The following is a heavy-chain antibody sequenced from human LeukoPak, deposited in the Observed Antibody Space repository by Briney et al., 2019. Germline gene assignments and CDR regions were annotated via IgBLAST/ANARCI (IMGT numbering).Heavy chain of an antibody. CDR3: ASGSLGDGYGVGDYYQYMDV. V-gene: IGHV1-69*05. J-gene: IGHJ6*03. D-gene: IGHD5-24*01. Sequence: QAPXXGVEGMGGIMPLFGTANYAQEFQGRVTFTTDESASTAYMEVSSLRSEDTAVYYCASGSLGDGYGVGDYYQYMDVWGKGTTVTVSS. CDR2: IMPLFGTA.